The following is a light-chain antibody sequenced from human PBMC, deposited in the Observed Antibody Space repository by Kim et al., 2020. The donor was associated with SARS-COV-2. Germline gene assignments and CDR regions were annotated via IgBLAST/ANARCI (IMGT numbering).Light chain of an antibody. Sequence: VAPGESATPICRGSRKVSTKLAWYQQQPGQTPRLLIYDAATRATGIPARFSGSGSATELTLPINSLQSEDFAVYYCQQYNNWPITFGGGTKVDIK. V-gene: IGKV3D-15*01. CDR3: QQYNNWPIT. CDR2: DAA. J-gene: IGKJ4*01. CDR1: RKVSTK.